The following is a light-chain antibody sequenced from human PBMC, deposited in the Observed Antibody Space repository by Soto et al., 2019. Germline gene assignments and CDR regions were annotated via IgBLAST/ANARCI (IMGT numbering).Light chain of an antibody. CDR3: SSYTSSSTVV. CDR2: DVS. V-gene: IGLV2-14*01. CDR1: SSDVGAYNY. J-gene: IGLJ2*01. Sequence: QSVLTQPASVSGSPGQSITISCTGASSDVGAYNYVSWYQQHPGKAPKLMIFDVSNRPSGVSNRFSASKSGNTASLTISGLQAEDEADYYCSSYTSSSTVVFAGGTKVTVL.